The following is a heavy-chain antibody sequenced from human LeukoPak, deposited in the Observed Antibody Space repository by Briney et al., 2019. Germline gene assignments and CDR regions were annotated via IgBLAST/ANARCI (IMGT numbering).Heavy chain of an antibody. D-gene: IGHD6-19*01. J-gene: IGHJ6*03. CDR1: GYTLTELS. Sequence: SVKVSCKVSGYTLTELSMHWVRQAPGKGLEWIGGFDPEDGETIYAQKFQGRVTITRNTSISTAYMELSSLRSEDTAVYYCARGPPLAGPLGHYYYYMDVWGKGTTVTVSS. CDR2: FDPEDGET. V-gene: IGHV1-24*01. CDR3: ARGPPLAGPLGHYYYYMDV.